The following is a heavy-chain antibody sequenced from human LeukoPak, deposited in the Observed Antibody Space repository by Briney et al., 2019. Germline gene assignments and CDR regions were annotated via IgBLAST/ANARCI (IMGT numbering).Heavy chain of an antibody. Sequence: GGSLRLSCAASGFSLSSFNMNWVRQAPGKGPEWISYITILSTTISYSDSVKGRFTISRDNAKNSLYLQMNSLRAEDTAVYYCVRDHFYAFDYWGQGTLVAASS. J-gene: IGHJ4*02. CDR3: VRDHFYAFDY. CDR2: ITILSTTI. CDR1: GFSLSSFN. V-gene: IGHV3-48*04. D-gene: IGHD2/OR15-2a*01.